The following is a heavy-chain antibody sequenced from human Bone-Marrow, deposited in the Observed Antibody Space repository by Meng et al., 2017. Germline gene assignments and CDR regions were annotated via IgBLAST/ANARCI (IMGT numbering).Heavy chain of an antibody. CDR2: INTDGSST. D-gene: IGHD3-22*01. J-gene: IGHJ4*01. CDR3: QWLSTHPPDQ. V-gene: IGHV3-74*01. Sequence: EVHRVESGGALVQPGGSLRLSCTASGFTFSSYWMHWVRQAPGKGPVWVSRINTDGSSTDYAESVKGRFTISRDNAKNTLYLQMNSLKTEDTGVYYCQWLSTHPPDQWGQGTLVTVSS. CDR1: GFTFSSYW.